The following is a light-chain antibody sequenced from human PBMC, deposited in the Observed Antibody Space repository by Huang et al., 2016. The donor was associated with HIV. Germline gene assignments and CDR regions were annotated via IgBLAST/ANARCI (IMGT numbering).Light chain of an antibody. CDR3: QQSYSTPYT. CDR1: QSISSY. Sequence: DIQMTQSPSSLSASVGDRVTITFRASQSISSYLNWYQQKPGKAPKLLIDAASSLQSGVPSRFSGSGSGTDFTLTISSLQPEDFATYYCQQSYSTPYTFGQGTKLEIK. J-gene: IGKJ2*01. V-gene: IGKV1-39*01. CDR2: AAS.